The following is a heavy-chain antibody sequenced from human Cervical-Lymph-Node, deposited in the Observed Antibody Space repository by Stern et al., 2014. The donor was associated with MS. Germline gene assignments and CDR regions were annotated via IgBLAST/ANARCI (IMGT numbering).Heavy chain of an antibody. CDR3: AREGGIVGAARFDP. V-gene: IGHV1-3*01. D-gene: IGHD1-26*01. Sequence: QVQLVQSGAEVKKPGASVKVSCKASGYTFTSYAMHWVRQAPGQRLEWMGWINAGNGNTKYSQKFQGRVTITRDTSASTAYMELSSLRSEDTAVYYCAREGGIVGAARFDPWGQGTLVTVSS. CDR2: INAGNGNT. J-gene: IGHJ5*02. CDR1: GYTFTSYA.